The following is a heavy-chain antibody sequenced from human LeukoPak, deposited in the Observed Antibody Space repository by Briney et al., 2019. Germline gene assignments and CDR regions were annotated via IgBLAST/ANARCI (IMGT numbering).Heavy chain of an antibody. J-gene: IGHJ4*02. Sequence: GGSLRLSCAASGFTFSSYWMSWVRKAPGKGLEWVANIKQDGSEKYYVDSVKGRFTISRDNAKNSLYLQMNSLRAEDTAVYYCAKDVAVAPYYFDYWGQGTLVTVSS. V-gene: IGHV3-7*01. CDR2: IKQDGSEK. CDR3: AKDVAVAPYYFDY. CDR1: GFTFSSYW. D-gene: IGHD6-19*01.